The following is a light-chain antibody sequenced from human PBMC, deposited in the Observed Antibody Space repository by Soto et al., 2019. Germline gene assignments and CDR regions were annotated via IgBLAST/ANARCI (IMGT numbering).Light chain of an antibody. V-gene: IGKV3-15*01. CDR1: QSVSSN. J-gene: IGKJ4*01. CDR2: GAS. Sequence: EIVMTQSPATLSVSPGERATLSCRASQSVSSNLAWYQQKPGQAPRLLIYGASTRATGIPARFSGSGSGTEFTLTISSLQSEDFAAYYCQQYNNWLPIFGGGTKVEIK. CDR3: QQYNNWLPI.